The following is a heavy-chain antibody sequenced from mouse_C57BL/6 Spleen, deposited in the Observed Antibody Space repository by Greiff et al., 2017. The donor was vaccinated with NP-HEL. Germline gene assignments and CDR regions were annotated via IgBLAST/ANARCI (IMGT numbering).Heavy chain of an antibody. V-gene: IGHV1-26*01. Sequence: VQLQQSGPELVKPGASVKISCKASGYTFTDYYMNWVKQSHGKSLEWIGDINPNNGGTSYNQKFKGKATLTVDKSSSTAYMELRSLTSEDSAVYYCASYYGSSSYYAMDYWGQGTSVTVSS. D-gene: IGHD1-1*01. CDR2: INPNNGGT. J-gene: IGHJ4*01. CDR3: ASYYGSSSYYAMDY. CDR1: GYTFTDYY.